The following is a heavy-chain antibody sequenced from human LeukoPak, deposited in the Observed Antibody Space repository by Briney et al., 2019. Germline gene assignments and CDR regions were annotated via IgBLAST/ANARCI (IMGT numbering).Heavy chain of an antibody. CDR2: ISYNSDTI. V-gene: IGHV3-9*01. CDR1: GFTFDDYA. CDR3: AKDYCGGDCYSGWYFDL. D-gene: IGHD2-21*02. Sequence: SLRLSCAASGFTFDDYAMQWVRQAPGKGLEWVSGISYNSDTIAYADSVKGRFTISRDNAKNSLYLQMNSLRAEDTALYYCAKDYCGGDCYSGWYFDLWGRGTLVTVSS. J-gene: IGHJ2*01.